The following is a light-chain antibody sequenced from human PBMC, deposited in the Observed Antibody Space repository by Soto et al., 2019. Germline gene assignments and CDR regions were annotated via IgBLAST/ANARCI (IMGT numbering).Light chain of an antibody. Sequence: DIQMTQSPSSLSASMGDRVTSSCRASQSISHFLAWYQQKPGKVPKLLIYDASNLESGVPSRFSGSGSGTDFTLTISSLQPEDFATYYCQQDYTYPWTFGQGTKVDIK. CDR3: QQDYTYPWT. CDR2: DAS. V-gene: IGKV1-5*01. J-gene: IGKJ1*01. CDR1: QSISHF.